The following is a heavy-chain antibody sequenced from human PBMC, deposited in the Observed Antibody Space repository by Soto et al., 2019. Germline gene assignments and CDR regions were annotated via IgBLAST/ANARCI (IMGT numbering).Heavy chain of an antibody. V-gene: IGHV3-7*01. Sequence: RRLSCAASGFTFSTSWMDWVRQTPGKGLEWVANINQDGSEKNYVDSVKGRFTISRDNAKNSLFLQMSSLTAEDSGLYYCTRYLDFWGQGTLVTVSS. J-gene: IGHJ4*02. CDR2: INQDGSEK. CDR1: GFTFSTSW. CDR3: TRYLDF.